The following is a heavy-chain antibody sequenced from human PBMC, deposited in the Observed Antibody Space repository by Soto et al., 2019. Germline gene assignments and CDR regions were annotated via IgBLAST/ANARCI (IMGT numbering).Heavy chain of an antibody. CDR2: LIPVFGSP. CDR1: GGTFSKDA. CDR3: TRVLGYTFEPGKTRYYAMDV. Sequence: QVQLVQSGAEVKKPGSSVTVSCKTSGGTFSKDALNWVRQAPGQGLEWMGLLIPVFGSPIYAQKFQGRIRITADESTSTVFMDLSSIRSEDTAVYYCTRVLGYTFEPGKTRYYAMDVWGQGTPVFVSS. D-gene: IGHD5-18*01. J-gene: IGHJ6*02. V-gene: IGHV1-69*01.